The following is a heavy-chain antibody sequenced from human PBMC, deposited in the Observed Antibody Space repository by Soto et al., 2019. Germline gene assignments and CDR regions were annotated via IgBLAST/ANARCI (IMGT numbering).Heavy chain of an antibody. CDR2: ISAYNGTT. J-gene: IGHJ4*02. D-gene: IGHD2-15*01. CDR1: GYTFTSYG. CDR3: PRASVVGAAHIDY. V-gene: IGHV1-18*01. Sequence: QVPLVQSGAEVKKPGASVKVSCKASGYTFTSYGITWVRPAPGQALEWMGWISAYNGTTNYAQKLQGRVTMTTATSTGTAYGELRSLRSDDTGEYYCPRASVVGAAHIDYWGRGTQVRVSS.